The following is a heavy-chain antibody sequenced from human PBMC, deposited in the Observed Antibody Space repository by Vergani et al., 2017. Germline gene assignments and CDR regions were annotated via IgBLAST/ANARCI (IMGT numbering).Heavy chain of an antibody. D-gene: IGHD1-26*01. CDR3: ARDRGNSGDYNFDY. V-gene: IGHV1-18*04. CDR1: SYTFRNYG. J-gene: IGHJ4*02. Sequence: QVQLVQSGAEVKKPGASVKVSCEGSSYTFRNYGISWVRQAPGEGLEWLGWISVYNGETKFAQKFQGRVTLTRDTSTDTAYMEMGSLRSDDTAVYYCARDRGNSGDYNFDYWGQGTLVTVSS. CDR2: ISVYNGET.